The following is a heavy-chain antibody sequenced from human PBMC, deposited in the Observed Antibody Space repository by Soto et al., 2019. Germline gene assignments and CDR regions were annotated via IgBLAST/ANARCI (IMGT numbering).Heavy chain of an antibody. CDR2: IIPIFDTA. CDR1: GGTFSSYA. D-gene: IGHD2-15*01. J-gene: IGHJ6*02. V-gene: IGHV1-69*12. CDR3: ARHDCISSSCYYYYYYGMDV. Sequence: QVQLVQAGAEVKKPGSSVKVSCKASGGTFSSYAISWVRQAPGQGLEWMGGIIPIFDTANYAQKFQGRVTITAEESTGTAYMELSSLRCEDTAVYYCARHDCISSSCYYYYYYGMDVWGQGTTVTVSS.